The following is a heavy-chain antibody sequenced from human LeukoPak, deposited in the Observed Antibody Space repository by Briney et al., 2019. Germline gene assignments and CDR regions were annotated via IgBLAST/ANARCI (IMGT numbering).Heavy chain of an antibody. Sequence: GGSLRLSCAASGLTFRTYSMNWVRQAPGKGLEWVSYISSGGSTIYYADSVKGRFTISRDNSKNTLYLQMNSLRAEDTTVYYCAKDLRPDYYDSSPHDYWGQGTLVTVSS. D-gene: IGHD3-22*01. V-gene: IGHV3-48*01. CDR1: GLTFRTYS. CDR3: AKDLRPDYYDSSPHDY. CDR2: ISSGGSTI. J-gene: IGHJ4*02.